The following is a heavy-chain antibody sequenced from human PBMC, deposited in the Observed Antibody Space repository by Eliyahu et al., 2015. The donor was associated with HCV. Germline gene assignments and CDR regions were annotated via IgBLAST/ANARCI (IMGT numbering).Heavy chain of an antibody. CDR3: ARSLGGGMSPDY. V-gene: IGHV3-13*01. CDR2: VGTEDGT. J-gene: IGHJ4*02. D-gene: IGHD3-16*01. CDR1: GFTFSEXD. Sequence: EVQLVGSGGGLVQPGGSLRLSCATSGFTFSEXDFHWIRQVPGKGLEWVXAVGTEDGTYYADSVKGRFTVSREVDTKSFFLQMDRLTVADTAIYYCARSLGGGMSPDYWGQGIRVTVSS.